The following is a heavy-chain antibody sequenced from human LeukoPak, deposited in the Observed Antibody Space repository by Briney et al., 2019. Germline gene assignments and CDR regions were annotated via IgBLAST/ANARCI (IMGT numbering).Heavy chain of an antibody. Sequence: AASVKVSCKASGYTFTSYDINWLRQATGQGLEWMGWMNPNSGNTGYAQKFQGRVTITRNTSISTAYMELSSLRSEDTAVYYCARGRSSGWIYYFDYWGQGTLVTVSS. V-gene: IGHV1-8*03. CDR3: ARGRSSGWIYYFDY. D-gene: IGHD6-19*01. CDR2: MNPNSGNT. J-gene: IGHJ4*02. CDR1: GYTFTSYD.